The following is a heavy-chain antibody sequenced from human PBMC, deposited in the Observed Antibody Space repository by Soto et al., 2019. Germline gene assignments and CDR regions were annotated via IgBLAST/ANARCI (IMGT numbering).Heavy chain of an antibody. D-gene: IGHD3-3*01. V-gene: IGHV1-18*01. Sequence: QVPLVQSGAEVKKPGASVKVSCKASGYTFTSYGISWVRQAPGQGLEWMGWISAYNGNTNYAQKLQGRVTMTTDTSTSTAYMELRSLRSDDTAVYYCARGRYYDFWSGYSAFDPWGQGTLVTVSS. J-gene: IGHJ5*02. CDR1: GYTFTSYG. CDR2: ISAYNGNT. CDR3: ARGRYYDFWSGYSAFDP.